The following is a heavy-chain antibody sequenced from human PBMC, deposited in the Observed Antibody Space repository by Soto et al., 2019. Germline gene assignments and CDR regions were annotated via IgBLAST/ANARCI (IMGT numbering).Heavy chain of an antibody. D-gene: IGHD2-8*01. V-gene: IGHV5-51*01. CDR3: ATQGSNGAYYYYGMDV. Sequence: PXESLRNSGKGSGYRFSSYWIALVRQRPGKGLEWMGIIYPGDSETRYSPSFQGQVTMSADKSNSTAYLQWSSLKASDTANYYCATQGSNGAYYYYGMDVWGQGTAVTVSS. CDR1: GYRFSSYW. CDR2: IYPGDSET. J-gene: IGHJ6*02.